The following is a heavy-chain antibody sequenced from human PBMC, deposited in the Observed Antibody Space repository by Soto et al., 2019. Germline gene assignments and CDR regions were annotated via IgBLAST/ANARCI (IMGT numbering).Heavy chain of an antibody. Sequence: TLSLTCTVSGGSISSGGYYWSWIRQHPGKGLEWIGYIYYSGSTYYNPSLKSRVTISVDTSKNQFSLKLSSVTAADTAVYYCARAPSTGGDAFDIWGQGTMVTVS. V-gene: IGHV4-31*03. J-gene: IGHJ3*02. CDR2: IYYSGST. CDR3: ARAPSTGGDAFDI. CDR1: GGSISSGGYY.